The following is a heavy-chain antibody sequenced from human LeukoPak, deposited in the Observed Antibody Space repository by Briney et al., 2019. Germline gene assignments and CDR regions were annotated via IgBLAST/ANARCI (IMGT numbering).Heavy chain of an antibody. V-gene: IGHV4-39*07. J-gene: IGHJ6*02. CDR1: GGSIRSSGRY. CDR3: ARDSNSQYYYGSGSYYRARRPFGMDV. CDR2: INHSGST. Sequence: SETLSLTCSVSGGSIRSSGRYWSWIRQPPGKGLKWIGEINHSGSTNYNPSLESRVTISVDTSKNQFSLKLSSVTAADTAVYYCARDSNSQYYYGSGSYYRARRPFGMDVWGQGTTVTVSS. D-gene: IGHD3-10*01.